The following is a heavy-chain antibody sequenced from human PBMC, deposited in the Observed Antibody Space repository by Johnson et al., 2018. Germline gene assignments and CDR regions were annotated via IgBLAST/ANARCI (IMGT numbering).Heavy chain of an antibody. V-gene: IGHV4-59*01. CDR3: AGGGRGSGWYEDAFDI. Sequence: QVQLQESGPGLVKPSETLSLTCIVSGGSISSYYWSWIRQPPGKGLEWIGYIYYNGNTNYNPSLKSRVTISVDTSKKQFSLKLRSVAAADTAVYYCAGGGRGSGWYEDAFDIWGQGTMVTVSS. J-gene: IGHJ3*02. D-gene: IGHD6-19*01. CDR2: IYYNGNT. CDR1: GGSISSYY.